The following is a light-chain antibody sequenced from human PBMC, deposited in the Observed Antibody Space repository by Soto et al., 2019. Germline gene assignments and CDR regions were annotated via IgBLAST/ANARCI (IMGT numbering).Light chain of an antibody. J-gene: IGLJ1*01. V-gene: IGLV2-23*01. CDR1: SSDVGSYNL. CDR2: EGS. CDR3: CSYAGRSTPLYV. Sequence: QSVLTQPASVSGSPGQSITISCTGTSSDVGSYNLVSWYQQHPGKAPKLMIYEGSKRPSGVSNRFSGSKSGNTASLTISELQAEDEADYYCCSYAGRSTPLYVFGTGTKLTVL.